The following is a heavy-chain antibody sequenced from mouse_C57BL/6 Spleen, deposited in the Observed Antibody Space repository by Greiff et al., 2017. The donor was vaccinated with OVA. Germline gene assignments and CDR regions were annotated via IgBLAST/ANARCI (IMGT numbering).Heavy chain of an antibody. CDR1: GFSLTSYG. D-gene: IGHD2-1*01. CDR2: IWRGGST. Sequence: VQLQESGPGLVQPSQSLSITCTVSGFSLTSYGVHWVRQSPGKGLEWLGVIWRGGSTDYNAAFMSRLSITKDNSKSQVFFKMNSLQADDTAIYYCAKLLSGDYYAMDYWGQGTSVTVSS. V-gene: IGHV2-5*01. CDR3: AKLLSGDYYAMDY. J-gene: IGHJ4*01.